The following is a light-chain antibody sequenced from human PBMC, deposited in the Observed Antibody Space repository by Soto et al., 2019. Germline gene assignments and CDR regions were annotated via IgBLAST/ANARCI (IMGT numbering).Light chain of an antibody. CDR1: SSNIGNNY. Sequence: QSVLAQPPSVSAAPGQKVTISCSGSSSNIGNNYVSWYQQLPGTAPKLLIYENNKRPSGIPDRFSGSKSGTSASLAITGLQAEDEADYYCQSYDGSLSGYVFGTGTKVTVL. J-gene: IGLJ1*01. CDR2: ENN. V-gene: IGLV1-51*02. CDR3: QSYDGSLSGYV.